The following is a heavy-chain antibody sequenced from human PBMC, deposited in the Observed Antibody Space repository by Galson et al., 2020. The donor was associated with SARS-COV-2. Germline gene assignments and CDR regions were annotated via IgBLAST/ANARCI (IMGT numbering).Heavy chain of an antibody. V-gene: IGHV4-31*03. D-gene: IGHD6-13*01. CDR3: ARVAAAVKGAFDI. CDR2: IYYSGNT. CDR1: GDSISSGGFY. J-gene: IGHJ3*02. Sequence: ASETLSLTCTVSGDSISSGGFYWSWIRQHPGKGLEWIGYIYYSGNTYYNASLKSRLTISVDTSKDQFYLTLRSVTAADTAVYYCARVAAAVKGAFDIWGQGTMVTVSS.